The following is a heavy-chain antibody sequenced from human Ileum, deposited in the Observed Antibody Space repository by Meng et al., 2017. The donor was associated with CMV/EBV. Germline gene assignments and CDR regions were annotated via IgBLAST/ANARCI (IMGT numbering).Heavy chain of an antibody. CDR2: IYYSGNA. Sequence: QLRLQDTGPRLVRPSETLSLTCTVSGDSMRRYYWSWIRQSPGKALEWIGYIYYSGNAVYNPSFKSRVTISVDTSKSQFYLKVNSVTAADTAVYYCARDGYFDSGTYPFDHWGQGTLVTVSS. V-gene: IGHV4-59*01. J-gene: IGHJ4*02. CDR1: GDSMRRYY. CDR3: ARDGYFDSGTYPFDH. D-gene: IGHD3-10*01.